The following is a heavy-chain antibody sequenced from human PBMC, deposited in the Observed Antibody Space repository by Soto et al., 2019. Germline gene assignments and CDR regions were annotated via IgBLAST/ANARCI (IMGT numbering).Heavy chain of an antibody. D-gene: IGHD1-1*01. CDR1: GFSFSSYG. Sequence: EVQLLESGGDLVQPGGSLRLSCAASGFSFSSYGMSWVRQAPGKGLEWVSSISGGGGTTYYADSVKGRFTISRDNSKNTLYLQMNSLKVEDTAVYYCAKRSTVSTYYFDYWGQGTLVTVSS. V-gene: IGHV3-23*01. J-gene: IGHJ4*02. CDR3: AKRSTVSTYYFDY. CDR2: ISGGGGTT.